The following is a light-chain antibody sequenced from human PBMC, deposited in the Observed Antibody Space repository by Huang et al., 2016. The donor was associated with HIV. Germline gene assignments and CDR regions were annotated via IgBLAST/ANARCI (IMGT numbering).Light chain of an antibody. CDR3: QQYGNLPPWT. CDR2: DAS. CDR1: QDISNY. Sequence: DIQMTQSPSSLSASGGDRVTITCQASQDISNYLNWYQQKPGKAPKLLIYDASNLKTGVPSRFSGSGSGTDFTFTINSLQPEDIATYYCQQYGNLPPWTFGQGTKVEIK. V-gene: IGKV1-33*01. J-gene: IGKJ1*01.